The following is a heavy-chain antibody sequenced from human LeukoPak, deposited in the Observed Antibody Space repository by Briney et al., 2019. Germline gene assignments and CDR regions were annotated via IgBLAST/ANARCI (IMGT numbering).Heavy chain of an antibody. Sequence: GGSLRLSCAASGFTFSSYSMNWVRRAPGKGLEWVANIKEDESQRYYLGSVKGRFTISRDNTKSSVYLQMNSLRVEDTALYYCARGRAVDVWGQGTMVTVSS. CDR1: GFTFSSYS. CDR2: IKEDESQR. V-gene: IGHV3-7*03. J-gene: IGHJ3*01. D-gene: IGHD3-10*01. CDR3: ARGRAVDV.